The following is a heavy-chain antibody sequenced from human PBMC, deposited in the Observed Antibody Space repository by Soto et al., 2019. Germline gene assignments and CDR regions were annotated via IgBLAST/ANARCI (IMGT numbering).Heavy chain of an antibody. CDR3: ARRSGPMDVWYFDL. J-gene: IGHJ2*01. D-gene: IGHD6-19*01. Sequence: SETLSLTCTVSGGSISSYYWSWIRQPPGKGLEWIGYIYYSGSTNYNPSLKSRVTISVDTSKNQFSLKLSSVTAADTAVYYCARRSGPMDVWYFDLWGRGTLVTVSS. CDR1: GGSISSYY. CDR2: IYYSGST. V-gene: IGHV4-59*08.